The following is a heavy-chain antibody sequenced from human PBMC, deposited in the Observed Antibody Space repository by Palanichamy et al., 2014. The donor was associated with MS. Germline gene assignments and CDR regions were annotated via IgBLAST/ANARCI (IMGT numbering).Heavy chain of an antibody. V-gene: IGHV3-23*01. Sequence: EVQLLESGGGLVQPGGSLRLSCAASGFTFSSRAMAWVRQALGEGLEWVSSLSANSDTAFYADSVKGRFTISRDNSKSTVYMQMNSLRVEDTAVYYCTRDPPWFDPWGQGTLVTVSS. CDR2: LSANSDTA. CDR1: GFTFSSRA. CDR3: TRDPPWFDP. J-gene: IGHJ5*02.